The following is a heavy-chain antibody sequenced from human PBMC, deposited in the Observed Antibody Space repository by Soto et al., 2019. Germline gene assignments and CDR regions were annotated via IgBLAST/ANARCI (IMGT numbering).Heavy chain of an antibody. CDR1: GFTFSSYG. D-gene: IGHD2-15*01. Sequence: PGGSLRLSCAASGFTFSSYGMHWVRQAPGKGLEWVAVISYDGSNKYYADSVKGRFTISRDNSKNTLYLQMNSLRAEDTAVYYCAKDLEDIVVVVAATFDYWGQGTLVTVSS. CDR3: AKDLEDIVVVVAATFDY. J-gene: IGHJ4*02. V-gene: IGHV3-30*18. CDR2: ISYDGSNK.